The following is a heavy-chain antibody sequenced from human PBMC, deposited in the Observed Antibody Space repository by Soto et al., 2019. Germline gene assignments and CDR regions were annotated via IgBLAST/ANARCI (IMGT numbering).Heavy chain of an antibody. CDR1: GGSISSYY. CDR2: IYYSGST. V-gene: IGHV4-59*08. D-gene: IGHD6-19*01. J-gene: IGHJ6*03. CDR3: ARQLAVAGIISDYYYMDV. Sequence: SQTLSLTCTVSGGSISSYYWSWIRQPPGKGLEWIGYIYYSGSTNYNPSLKSRVTISVDTSKNQFSLKLSSVTAADTAVYYCARQLAVAGIISDYYYMDVWGKGTTVTVSS.